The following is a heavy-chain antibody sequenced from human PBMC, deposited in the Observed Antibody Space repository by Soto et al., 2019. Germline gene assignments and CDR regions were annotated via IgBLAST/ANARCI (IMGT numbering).Heavy chain of an antibody. D-gene: IGHD6-6*01. V-gene: IGHV4-30-4*01. Sequence: TSETLSLTCTVSGDSISTADYYWNWIRQPPGKGLEWIGYIYYSGNTYYIPSLKGRVTISVDTSKNQISLKLNSVTAADTAVYYCTRGIYSTSSFFDSWGQGTLVTVSS. CDR3: TRGIYSTSSFFDS. CDR2: IYYSGNT. J-gene: IGHJ4*02. CDR1: GDSISTADYY.